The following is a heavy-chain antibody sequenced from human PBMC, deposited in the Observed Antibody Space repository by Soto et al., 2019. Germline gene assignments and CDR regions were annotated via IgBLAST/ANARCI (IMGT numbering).Heavy chain of an antibody. D-gene: IGHD4-17*01. J-gene: IGHJ5*02. V-gene: IGHV4-4*02. Sequence: SETLSLTCAVSGCSISSSNWWSWVRQPPGKGLEWIGEIYHSGSTNYNPSLKSRVTISVDKSKNQFSLKLSSVTAADTAVYYCARVWTTVTNWFDPWGQGTLVTV. CDR3: ARVWTTVTNWFDP. CDR2: IYHSGST. CDR1: GCSISSSNW.